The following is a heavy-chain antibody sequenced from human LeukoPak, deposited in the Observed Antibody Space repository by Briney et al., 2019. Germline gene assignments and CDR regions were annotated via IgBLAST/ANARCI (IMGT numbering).Heavy chain of an antibody. V-gene: IGHV4-38-2*02. Sequence: PSETLSLTCTVSGYSISSNYYWGWIRQPPGKGLEWIGSIYHSGSTYFNPSLKSRVTISVDTSKNQFSLKLSSVTAADTAVYYCARAGLLWFGEDSGRFDPWGQGTLVTVSS. CDR2: IYHSGST. J-gene: IGHJ5*02. D-gene: IGHD3-10*01. CDR1: GYSISSNYY. CDR3: ARAGLLWFGEDSGRFDP.